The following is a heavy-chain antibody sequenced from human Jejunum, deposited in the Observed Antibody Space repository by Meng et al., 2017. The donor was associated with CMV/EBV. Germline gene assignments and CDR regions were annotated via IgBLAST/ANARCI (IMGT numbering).Heavy chain of an antibody. CDR3: ARDWGAYTDYFFDY. CDR2: INPNTGGT. V-gene: IGHV1-2*02. Sequence: GYTVIDYYIVWVRQAPGQGLEWMGWINPNTGGTSYSQKFQGRVTMTRDTSISTAYMEVTRLRSDDTAVYYCARDWGAYTDYFFDYWGQGTLVTVSS. J-gene: IGHJ4*02. D-gene: IGHD3-16*01. CDR1: GYTVIDYY.